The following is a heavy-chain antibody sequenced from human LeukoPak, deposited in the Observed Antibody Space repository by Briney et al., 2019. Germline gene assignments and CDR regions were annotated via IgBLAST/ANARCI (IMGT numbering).Heavy chain of an antibody. J-gene: IGHJ3*02. D-gene: IGHD3-10*01. Sequence: GRSLRLSCAASGFTLSSYDMHWAPQAPGKGVECGVLIWYDGSNKNYAHSVKGRFTISRDNAKNTLYLQINSLRAEDTAVYYCAREESDAFDIWGEGTMVTVSS. CDR2: IWYDGSNK. CDR1: GFTLSSYD. V-gene: IGHV3-33*01. CDR3: AREESDAFDI.